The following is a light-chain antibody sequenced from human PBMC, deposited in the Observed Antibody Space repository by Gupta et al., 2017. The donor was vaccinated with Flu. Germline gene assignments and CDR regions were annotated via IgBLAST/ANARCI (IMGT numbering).Light chain of an antibody. CDR2: EVT. V-gene: IGLV2-23*02. CDR1: SSDVGSYSL. CDR3: CSHAGGSTFV. Sequence: WITIPGSGTSSDVGSYSLVPWCQQHPGKSPTLMLCEVTKRPTRFSTRLSGGTSGNTASVKISGRQAADEDAYYCCSHAGGSTFVFGTGTKVTVL. J-gene: IGLJ1*01.